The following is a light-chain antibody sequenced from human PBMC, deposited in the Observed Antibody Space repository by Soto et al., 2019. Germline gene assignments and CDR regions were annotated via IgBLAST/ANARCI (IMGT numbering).Light chain of an antibody. CDR3: QQSYSTPIT. CDR2: ASS. J-gene: IGKJ5*01. CDR1: QNIKNY. Sequence: DIQMTQSPSSLSASVGDRVTITCRASQNIKNYLNWYQQKPGKAPKLLIYASSSLQSGVPSRFSGSGSGADFILTISSLQSEDFATYYCQQSYSTPITFGQGTRLGI. V-gene: IGKV1-39*01.